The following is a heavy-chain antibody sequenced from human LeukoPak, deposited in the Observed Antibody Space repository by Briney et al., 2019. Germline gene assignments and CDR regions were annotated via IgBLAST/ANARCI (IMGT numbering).Heavy chain of an antibody. CDR3: ARAAEAKSGYYAYYFDY. CDR1: GYTFTSYY. Sequence: ASVKVSCKASGYTFTSYYMHWVRQAPGQGLEWMGIIHPVSGSASYAQKFQGRVTMTTDTSTSTVYMELSSLRSEDTAVYYCARAAEAKSGYYAYYFDYWGPGTLVIVSS. CDR2: IHPVSGSA. V-gene: IGHV1-46*01. D-gene: IGHD3-22*01. J-gene: IGHJ4*02.